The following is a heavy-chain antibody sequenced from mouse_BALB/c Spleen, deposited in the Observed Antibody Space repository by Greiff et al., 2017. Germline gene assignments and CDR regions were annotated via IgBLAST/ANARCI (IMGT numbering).Heavy chain of an antibody. CDR3: ERGGDYDNYERAMDY. CDR2: ISSGSSTI. J-gene: IGHJ4*01. D-gene: IGHD2-1*01. Sequence: EVMLVESGGGLVQPGGSRKLSCAASGFTFSSFGMHWVRQAPEKGLEWVAYISSGSSTIYYADTVKGRFTISRDNPKNTLFLQMTSLRSEDTAMYYCERGGDYDNYERAMDYWGQGTSVTVSS. CDR1: GFTFSSFG. V-gene: IGHV5-17*02.